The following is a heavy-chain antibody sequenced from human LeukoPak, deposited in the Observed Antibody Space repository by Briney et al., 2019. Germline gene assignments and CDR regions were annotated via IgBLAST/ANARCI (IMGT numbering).Heavy chain of an antibody. V-gene: IGHV3-11*04. CDR3: ARQLRYYYYYMDV. CDR2: ISSSGSTI. D-gene: IGHD4-17*01. Sequence: GGSLRLSCAASGFTFDNYGMSWIRQAPGKGLEWVSYISSSGSTIYYADSVKGRFTISRDNAKNSLYLQMNSLRAEDTAVYYCARQLRYYYYYMDVWGKGTTVTVSS. J-gene: IGHJ6*03. CDR1: GFTFDNYG.